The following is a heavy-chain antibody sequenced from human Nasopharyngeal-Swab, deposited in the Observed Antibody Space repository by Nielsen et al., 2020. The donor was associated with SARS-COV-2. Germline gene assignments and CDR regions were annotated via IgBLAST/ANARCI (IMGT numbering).Heavy chain of an antibody. CDR2: IYYSGST. Sequence: WIRQPPGKGLEWIGSIYYSGSTYYNPSLKSRVTISVDTSKNQFSLKLSSVTAADTAVYYCASLTFGGVIVIPSYYFDYWSQGTLVTVSS. CDR3: ASLTFGGVIVIPSYYFDY. J-gene: IGHJ4*02. D-gene: IGHD3-16*02. V-gene: IGHV4-39*01.